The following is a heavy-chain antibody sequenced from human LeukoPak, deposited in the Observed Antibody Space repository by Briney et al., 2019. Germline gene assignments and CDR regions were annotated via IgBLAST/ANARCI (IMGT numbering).Heavy chain of an antibody. D-gene: IGHD3-10*01. CDR2: ISSSGSTI. V-gene: IGHV3-11*01. J-gene: IGHJ4*02. Sequence: GGSLRLSCAASGFTFSDYCMSCIRQAPGKGLEWVSYISSSGSTIYYADSVKGRFTIPRDNAKNSLYLQMNSLRAEDTAVYYCARYRAGRNVRIDYWGQGTLVTVSS. CDR1: GFTFSDYC. CDR3: ARYRAGRNVRIDY.